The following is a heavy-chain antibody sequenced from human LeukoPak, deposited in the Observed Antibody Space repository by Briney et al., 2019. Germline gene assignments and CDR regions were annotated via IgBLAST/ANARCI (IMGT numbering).Heavy chain of an antibody. CDR1: GGSIGSYY. Sequence: PSETLSLTCTVSGGSIGSYYWSWSRQPPGKGLEWIGYIYNSGSTNYSPSLKSRVSISVDTPKNQFSLRLSSVTAADTAVYYCARPSRDGYRYTFDYWGQGILVTVSS. CDR2: IYNSGST. J-gene: IGHJ4*02. D-gene: IGHD5-24*01. CDR3: ARPSRDGYRYTFDY. V-gene: IGHV4-59*01.